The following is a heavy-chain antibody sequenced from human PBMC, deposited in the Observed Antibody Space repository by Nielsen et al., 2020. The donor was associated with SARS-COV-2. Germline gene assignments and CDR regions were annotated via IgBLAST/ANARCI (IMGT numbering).Heavy chain of an antibody. CDR1: GFTFSSYG. D-gene: IGHD5-24*01. J-gene: IGHJ4*02. CDR3: AKAVRWLQFFDY. Sequence: GESLKISCAASGFTFSSYGMHWVRQAPGKGLEWVAVISYDGSNKYYADSVKGRFTISRDNSKNTLYLQMNSLRAEDTAVYYCAKAVRWLQFFDYWGQGTLVTVSS. V-gene: IGHV3-30*18. CDR2: ISYDGSNK.